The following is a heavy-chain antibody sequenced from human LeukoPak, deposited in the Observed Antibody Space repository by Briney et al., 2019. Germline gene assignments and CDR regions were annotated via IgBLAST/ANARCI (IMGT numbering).Heavy chain of an antibody. CDR1: GGSISSYY. D-gene: IGHD4-17*01. Sequence: SETLSLTCTVSGGSISSYYWSWIRQPPGKGLEWIGYIYYSGSTNYNPSLMSRVTISVDTSKNQFSLKLSSVTAADTAVYYCARVYGDYAEDWCDPWGQGTLVTVPS. V-gene: IGHV4-59*01. CDR2: IYYSGST. J-gene: IGHJ5*02. CDR3: ARVYGDYAEDWCDP.